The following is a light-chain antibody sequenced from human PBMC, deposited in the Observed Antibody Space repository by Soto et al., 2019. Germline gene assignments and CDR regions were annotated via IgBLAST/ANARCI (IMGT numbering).Light chain of an antibody. CDR1: SSNIGDNA. CDR3: AAWDDSLKGVV. Sequence: QSVLTQPPSVSEAPRQRVTISCSGSSSNIGDNAVNWYQQLPGKAPKLLIYYDDLLPSGVSDRFSGSRSGTSASLAISGLRSEDEADYYCAAWDDSLKGVVFGGGTKLTVL. J-gene: IGLJ2*01. V-gene: IGLV1-36*01. CDR2: YDD.